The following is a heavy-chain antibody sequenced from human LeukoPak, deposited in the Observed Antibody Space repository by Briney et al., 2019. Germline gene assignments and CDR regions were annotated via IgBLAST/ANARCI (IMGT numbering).Heavy chain of an antibody. CDR3: AREDTSGYYSAFDY. V-gene: IGHV6-1*01. CDR1: GDRVSSNSAA. J-gene: IGHJ4*02. Sequence: SQTLSLTCAIAGDRVSSNSAAWNWIRQAPSRGLEWLGRTYYRSRWYNDYVVSVRSRITINPDTAKNQFSLHLNSVNPEDTAVSYCAREDTSGYYSAFDYWGQGTLVTVSS. CDR2: TYYRSRWYN. D-gene: IGHD3-22*01.